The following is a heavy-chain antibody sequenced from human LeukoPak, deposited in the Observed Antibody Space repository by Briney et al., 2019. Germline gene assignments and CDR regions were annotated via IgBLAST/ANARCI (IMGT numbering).Heavy chain of an antibody. Sequence: GGSLRLSCAASGFSFSSYSMNWVRQAPGKGLEWVSSISGSSSYIYYADSVKGRFTISRDNAKNSLYLQMNSLRAEDTAVYYCAKDFSSGWPYCFDYWGQGTLVTVSS. CDR1: GFSFSSYS. J-gene: IGHJ4*02. CDR3: AKDFSSGWPYCFDY. V-gene: IGHV3-21*01. CDR2: ISGSSSYI. D-gene: IGHD6-19*01.